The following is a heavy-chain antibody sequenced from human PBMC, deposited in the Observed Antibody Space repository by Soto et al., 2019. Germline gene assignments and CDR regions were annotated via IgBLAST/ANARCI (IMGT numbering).Heavy chain of an antibody. CDR1: GGSIRSYY. D-gene: IGHD3-3*01. Sequence: PSETLSLTCTVSGGSIRSYYWSWFRQPPGKGLEWVGYSYYSRSTNYSPSRQCRVTIAIDTSKNLFSLKLSCVTAADTAVYYCARREGSDYSWSGYYTRGFDYWGQET. J-gene: IGHJ4*02. V-gene: IGHV4-59*08. CDR2: SYYSRST. CDR3: ARREGSDYSWSGYYTRGFDY.